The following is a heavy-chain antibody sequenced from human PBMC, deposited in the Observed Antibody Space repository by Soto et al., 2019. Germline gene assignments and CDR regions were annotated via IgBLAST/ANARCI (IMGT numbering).Heavy chain of an antibody. D-gene: IGHD3-10*01. CDR1: GYTFTSYG. J-gene: IGHJ6*02. CDR2: ISAYNGNT. CDR3: ARALTMVRGVITLNVYYYYGMDV. Sequence: GASVKVSCKASGYTFTSYGISWVRQAPGQGLEWMGWISAYNGNTNYAQKLQGRVTMTTDTSTSTAYMELRSLRSDDTAVYYCARALTMVRGVITLNVYYYYGMDVWGQGTTVTV. V-gene: IGHV1-18*01.